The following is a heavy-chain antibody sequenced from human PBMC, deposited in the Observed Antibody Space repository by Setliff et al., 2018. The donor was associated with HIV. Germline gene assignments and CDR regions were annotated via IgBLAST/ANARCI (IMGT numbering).Heavy chain of an antibody. V-gene: IGHV3-48*01. D-gene: IGHD3-10*01. CDR1: GFTFKTYT. J-gene: IGHJ4*02. CDR2: ISDTSATI. Sequence: GGSLRLSCAASGFTFKTYTMNWVRQAPGKGLEWLSYISDTSATISYADSVKGRFTISRDNAKNSLYLQMNSLRAEDTAVYYCARGDTMVTDFDYWGQGTLVTVSS. CDR3: ARGDTMVTDFDY.